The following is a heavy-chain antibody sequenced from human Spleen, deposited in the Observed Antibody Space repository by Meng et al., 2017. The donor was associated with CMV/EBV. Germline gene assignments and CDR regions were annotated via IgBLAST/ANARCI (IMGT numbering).Heavy chain of an antibody. V-gene: IGHV3-7*01. J-gene: IGHJ6*02. CDR3: ARDQDFQLHTTYYYYYYGMDV. CDR2: IKQDGSEK. CDR1: GFTFSSYW. Sequence: GESLKISCAASGFTFSSYWMSWVRQAPGKGLEWVANIKQDGSEKYYVDSVKGRFTISRDNPKNSLYLQMNSLRAEDTAVYYFARDQDFQLHTTYYYYYYGMDVWGQGTTVTVSS. D-gene: IGHD2/OR15-2a*01.